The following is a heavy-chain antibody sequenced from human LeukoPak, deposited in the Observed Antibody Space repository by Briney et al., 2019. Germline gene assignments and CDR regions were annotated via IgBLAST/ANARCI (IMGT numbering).Heavy chain of an antibody. D-gene: IGHD6-6*01. CDR3: ARDGSSSHFDY. CDR2: INSDGSST. Sequence: PGGSLRLSCAASGFTFSSYWMHWVRQAPGKGLVSVSRINSDGSSTSYADSVKGRFTISRDKAKNTLYLQMHSLRAEDTAVYYCARDGSSSHFDYWGQGTLVTVSS. J-gene: IGHJ4*02. V-gene: IGHV3-74*01. CDR1: GFTFSSYW.